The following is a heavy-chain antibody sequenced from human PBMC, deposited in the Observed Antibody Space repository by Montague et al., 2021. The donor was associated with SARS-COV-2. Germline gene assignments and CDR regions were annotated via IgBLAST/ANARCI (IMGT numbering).Heavy chain of an antibody. Sequence: TRSLTCTVSGGSISSGSYYWSWIRQPAGKGLEWIGRIYTSGSTNYNPSLKSRVTISVDTSKNQFSLKLSSVTAADTAVCYCARGCSGGSCYPNPFSTWGQGTLVTVSS. D-gene: IGHD2-15*01. J-gene: IGHJ5*02. CDR1: GGSISSGSYY. V-gene: IGHV4-61*02. CDR2: IYTSGST. CDR3: ARGCSGGSCYPNPFST.